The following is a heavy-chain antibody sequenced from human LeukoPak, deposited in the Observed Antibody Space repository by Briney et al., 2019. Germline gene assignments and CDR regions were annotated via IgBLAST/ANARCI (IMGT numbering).Heavy chain of an antibody. D-gene: IGHD6-13*01. CDR1: GGTFSNHA. V-gene: IGHV1-69*13. CDR3: ARHSGHSSWYYGLDV. J-gene: IGHJ6*02. CDR2: IIPIDDST. Sequence: SVKLSCKASGGTFSNHAFSWGRQAPGQGLEWVGGIIPIDDSTNYVQKFQDRVMITADEATNIIYMELGSLKSEDTAEYYCARHSGHSSWYYGLDVWGQGTTVIVSS.